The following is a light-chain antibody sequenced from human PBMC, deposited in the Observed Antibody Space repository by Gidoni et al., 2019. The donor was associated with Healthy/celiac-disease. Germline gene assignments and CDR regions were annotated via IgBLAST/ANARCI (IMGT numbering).Light chain of an antibody. CDR1: SLRSYC. CDR3: NSRDSSGNHHWV. CDR2: GKN. J-gene: IGLJ1*01. Sequence: SSELTQDPAVSVALGQTVRITCQGDSLRSYCASWYQQKPGQAPVLVIYGKNNRPSGIPDRFSGSSSGNTASLTITGAQAEDEADYYCNSRDSSGNHHWVFGTGTKVTVL. V-gene: IGLV3-19*01.